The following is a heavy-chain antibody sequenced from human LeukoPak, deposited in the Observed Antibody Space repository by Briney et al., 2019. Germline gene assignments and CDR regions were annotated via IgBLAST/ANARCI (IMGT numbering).Heavy chain of an antibody. Sequence: GGSLRLSCAASGFTVSSNYMSWVRQAPGKGLEWASVIYSGGSTYYADSVKGRFTISRDNSKNTLYLQMNSLRAEDTAVYYCARGSALGAYFDYWGQGTLVAVSS. CDR3: ARGSALGAYFDY. CDR2: IYSGGST. CDR1: GFTVSSNY. V-gene: IGHV3-53*01. D-gene: IGHD3-10*01. J-gene: IGHJ4*02.